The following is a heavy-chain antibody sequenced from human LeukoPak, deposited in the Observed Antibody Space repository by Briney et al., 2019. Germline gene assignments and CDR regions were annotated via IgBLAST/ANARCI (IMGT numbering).Heavy chain of an antibody. D-gene: IGHD2-15*01. CDR3: ARGAYPYCSRGTCFLAHFDS. Sequence: ASVKVSCKASGYTFTGYYMHWVRQAPGQGLECMGWINPNTGGVYHPQRFQCRVTMTRDTSISTASMELSGLTSDDTAVYYCARGAYPYCSRGTCFLAHFDSWGQGTLVTVSS. CDR2: INPNTGGV. CDR1: GYTFTGYY. V-gene: IGHV1-2*02. J-gene: IGHJ4*02.